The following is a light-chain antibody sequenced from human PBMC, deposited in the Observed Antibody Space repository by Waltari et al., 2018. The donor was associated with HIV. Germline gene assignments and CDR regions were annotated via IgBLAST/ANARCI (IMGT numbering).Light chain of an antibody. CDR2: DVS. CDR1: SSDGGGYKH. CDR3: SSYTSSTTVV. J-gene: IGLJ2*01. V-gene: IGLV2-14*03. Sequence: QSALTQPASVSGSPGQAITFPCTGNSSDGGGYKHFPWYQQHPGKAPKLMIYDVSYRPSGASNRFSGSKSGNTASLTISGLQAEDEADYYCSSYTSSTTVVFGGGTKLTVL.